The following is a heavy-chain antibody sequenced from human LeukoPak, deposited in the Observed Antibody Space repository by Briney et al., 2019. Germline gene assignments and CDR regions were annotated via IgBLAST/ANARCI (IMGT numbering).Heavy chain of an antibody. J-gene: IGHJ1*01. CDR3: ARGGPFGAMNVVVPAAMVVRYFQH. V-gene: IGHV4-34*01. Sequence: SETLSLTCAVYGGSFSGYYWSWIRQPPGKGLEWIGEINHSGSTNYNPSLKSRVTISVDTSKNQFSLKLSSVTAADTAVYYCARGGPFGAMNVVVPAAMVVRYFQHWGQGTLVTVSS. CDR1: GGSFSGYY. CDR2: INHSGST. D-gene: IGHD2-2*01.